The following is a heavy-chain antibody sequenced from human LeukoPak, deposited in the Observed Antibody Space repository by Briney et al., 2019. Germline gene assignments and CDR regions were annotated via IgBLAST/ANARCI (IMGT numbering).Heavy chain of an antibody. V-gene: IGHV3-53*01. Sequence: GGSLRLSCAASGFTVSSNYMSWVRQAPGKGLEWVSVIYSAGSTYYADSVKGRFTISRDNSKNTLYLQMNSLRAEDTAVYYCARVGDYDSGFDYWGQGTLVTVSS. D-gene: IGHD3-22*01. J-gene: IGHJ4*02. CDR3: ARVGDYDSGFDY. CDR1: GFTVSSNY. CDR2: IYSAGST.